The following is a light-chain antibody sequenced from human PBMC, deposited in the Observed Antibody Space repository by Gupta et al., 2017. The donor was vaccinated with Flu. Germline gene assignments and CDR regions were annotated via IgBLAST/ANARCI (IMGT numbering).Light chain of an antibody. V-gene: IGKV3-15*01. J-gene: IGKJ1*01. CDR2: GPS. Sequence: EIVMTQSPATLSLSPGERATLSCRASQSVRNSLAWYQQKPGQAPRLLIYGPSTRAADVPARFSGSGSGTEFTLTISSLQSEDFAVYYCQHYDSWPWTFGQGTKVEIK. CDR1: QSVRNS. CDR3: QHYDSWPWT.